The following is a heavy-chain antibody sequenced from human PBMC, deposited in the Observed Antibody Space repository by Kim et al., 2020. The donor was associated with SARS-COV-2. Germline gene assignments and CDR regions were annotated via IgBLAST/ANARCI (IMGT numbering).Heavy chain of an antibody. CDR1: GFTFSSYA. J-gene: IGHJ4*02. CDR2: ISSNGGST. Sequence: GGSLRLSCSASGFTFSSYAMHWVRQAPGKGLEYVSAISSNGGSTYYADSVKCRFTISRDNSKNTLYLQMSSLRAEDTAVYYCVSMGYSSGWVGDYYFDYWGQGTLVTVSS. CDR3: VSMGYSSGWVGDYYFDY. V-gene: IGHV3-64D*09. D-gene: IGHD6-19*01.